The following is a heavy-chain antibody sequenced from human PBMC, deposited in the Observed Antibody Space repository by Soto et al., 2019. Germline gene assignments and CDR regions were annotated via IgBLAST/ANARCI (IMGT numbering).Heavy chain of an antibody. CDR1: GFTVSSNY. J-gene: IGHJ4*02. CDR2: IYSGGST. D-gene: IGHD2-2*01. CDR3: ARGYCSSNSCGGAIDY. Sequence: EVQLVESGGGLIQPGGSLRLSCAASGFTVSSNYMSWVRQAPGKGLEWVSAIYSGGSTYYADSVKGRFTIARDNSKNTLYLQMNSLRAEDTAVYYCARGYCSSNSCGGAIDYWGQGTLVTVSS. V-gene: IGHV3-53*01.